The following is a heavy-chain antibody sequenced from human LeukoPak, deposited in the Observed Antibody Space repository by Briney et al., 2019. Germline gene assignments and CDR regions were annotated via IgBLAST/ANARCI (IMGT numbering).Heavy chain of an antibody. CDR2: INPNSGYT. CDR1: GYTFTAYY. J-gene: IGHJ6*03. V-gene: IGHV1-2*02. Sequence: ASVKVSCKASGYTFTAYYIHWVRQSPGQGLEWMGWINPNSGYTNYAQKFQGRVTMTRDTSISTAYMELSSLIFDDTAVYYCARAESSGWSSSGYYYYMDVWGKGTTVTISS. D-gene: IGHD6-19*01. CDR3: ARAESSGWSSSGYYYYMDV.